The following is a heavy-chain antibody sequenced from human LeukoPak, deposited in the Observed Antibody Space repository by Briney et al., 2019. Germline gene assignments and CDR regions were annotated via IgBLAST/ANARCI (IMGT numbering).Heavy chain of an antibody. J-gene: IGHJ4*02. CDR3: ARDGTKYYYDSSASDY. D-gene: IGHD3-22*01. CDR2: INPSGGST. Sequence: ASVKVSCKASGYTFTSDYMHWVRQAPGQGLEWMGIINPSGGSTSYAQKFQGRVTMTRDTSTSTVYMELSSLRSEDTAVYYCARDGTKYYYDSSASDYWGQGTLVTVSS. V-gene: IGHV1-46*01. CDR1: GYTFTSDY.